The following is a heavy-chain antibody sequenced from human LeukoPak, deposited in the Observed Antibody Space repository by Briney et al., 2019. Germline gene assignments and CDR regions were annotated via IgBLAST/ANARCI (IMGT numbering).Heavy chain of an antibody. J-gene: IGHJ5*02. Sequence: GESLKISCKGSGYSFPTYWIGWVRQMPGKGLEWMGIIYPGDSDTRYSPSFQGQITISVDKSISTAYLQWSTLKASDTPMYYCARHHRGVGADWFGPWGQGTLVTVSS. CDR1: GYSFPTYW. D-gene: IGHD1-26*01. CDR3: ARHHRGVGADWFGP. CDR2: IYPGDSDT. V-gene: IGHV5-51*01.